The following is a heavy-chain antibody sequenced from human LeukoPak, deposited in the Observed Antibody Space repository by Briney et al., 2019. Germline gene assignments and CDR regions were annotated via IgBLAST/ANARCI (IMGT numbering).Heavy chain of an antibody. CDR2: FYYSGNT. Sequence: SEILSLTCTVSGDSISSHDWTWIRQPPGKGLEWIGYFYYSGNTNYNPSLRSRLTISVDTSRNQLSLNVTSVTAADTAVYFCARVADSYYYMDVWGKGTTVTVSS. CDR1: GDSISSHD. V-gene: IGHV4-59*11. J-gene: IGHJ6*03. CDR3: ARVADSYYYMDV.